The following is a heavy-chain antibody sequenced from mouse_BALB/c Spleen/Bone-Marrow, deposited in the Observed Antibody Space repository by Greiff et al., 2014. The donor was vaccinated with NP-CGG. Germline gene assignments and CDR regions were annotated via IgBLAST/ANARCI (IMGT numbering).Heavy chain of an antibody. V-gene: IGHV7-3*02. Sequence: VHLVESGGGLVQPGGSLRLSCATSGFTFTDYYMSWVRQPPGKALEWLGFIRNKPNGYTTEYSASVKGRFTISRDNSQSILYLQMNTLRAEDSATYYCARDDYGRGYWGQGTTLTVSS. D-gene: IGHD1-1*01. CDR1: GFTFTDYY. CDR3: ARDDYGRGY. CDR2: IRNKPNGYTT. J-gene: IGHJ2*01.